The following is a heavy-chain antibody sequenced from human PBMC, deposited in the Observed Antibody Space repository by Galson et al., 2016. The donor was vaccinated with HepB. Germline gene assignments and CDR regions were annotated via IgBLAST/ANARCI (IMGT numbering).Heavy chain of an antibody. CDR1: GDSVSSNSAA. CDR2: TYYRSKWYN. CDR3: VEQRKGAPYGMDV. Sequence: AISGDSVSSNSAAWNWIRQSPSRGLAWLGRTYYRSKWYNDYAVSVRSRIIVNPDTSKNQFSLQLNSVTPEDPAVYYCVEQRKGAPYGMDVWGQGTTVTVS. V-gene: IGHV6-1*01. J-gene: IGHJ6*02.